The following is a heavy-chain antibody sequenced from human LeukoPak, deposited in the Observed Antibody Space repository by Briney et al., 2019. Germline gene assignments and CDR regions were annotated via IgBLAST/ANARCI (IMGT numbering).Heavy chain of an antibody. J-gene: IGHJ4*02. V-gene: IGHV3-21*01. D-gene: IGHD2-15*01. CDR2: ISSSSYI. CDR3: ASIYCSGGSCYD. CDR1: GFTFSSYS. Sequence: GGSLRLSCAASGFTFSSYSMNWVRQAPGRGLEWVSSISSSSYIYYADSVKGRFTISRDNAKNSLYLQMNSLRAEDTAVYYCASIYCSGGSCYDWGQGTLVTVSS.